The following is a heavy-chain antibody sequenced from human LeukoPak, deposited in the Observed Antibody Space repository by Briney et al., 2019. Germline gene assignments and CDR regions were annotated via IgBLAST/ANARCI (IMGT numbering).Heavy chain of an antibody. CDR2: ISGSGGDT. Sequence: GGSLRLSCAASGFTFSSYAMNWLRQARGKGLEWVSLISGSGGDTYHADSVKGRFTISRDNSKKTLYLQMNCLRAEDTALYYCAYRGKIAVTTKGALDIWGQGTLVTVSS. D-gene: IGHD4-17*01. J-gene: IGHJ3*02. CDR3: AYRGKIAVTTKGALDI. CDR1: GFTFSSYA. V-gene: IGHV3-23*01.